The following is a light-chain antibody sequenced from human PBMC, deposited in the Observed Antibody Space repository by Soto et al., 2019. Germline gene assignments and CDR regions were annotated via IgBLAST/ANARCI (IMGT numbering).Light chain of an antibody. Sequence: QSVLTKPPSVSGAPGQRVTISCTGSSSNIGAGYDVHWYQQLPGTAPKLLIYSNNNRPSGVPDRFSGSQSGTSASLAITGLRAEDEADYYCQSFDSSLSGWVFGGGTKLTVL. CDR3: QSFDSSLSGWV. CDR1: SSNIGAGYD. V-gene: IGLV1-40*01. J-gene: IGLJ3*02. CDR2: SNN.